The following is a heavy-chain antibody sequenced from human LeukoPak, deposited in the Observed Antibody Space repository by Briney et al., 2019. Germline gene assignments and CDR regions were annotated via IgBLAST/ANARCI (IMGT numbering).Heavy chain of an antibody. J-gene: IGHJ5*02. V-gene: IGHV1-8*01. D-gene: IGHD3-22*01. Sequence: ASVKVSCMASGYTFTSYDINWVRQATGQGLEWMGWMNPNSGNTGYAQKFQGRVTMTRNTSISTAYMELSSLRSEDTAVYYCARGYDSSGYYYVVNWFDPWGQGTLVTVSS. CDR2: MNPNSGNT. CDR3: ARGYDSSGYYYVVNWFDP. CDR1: GYTFTSYD.